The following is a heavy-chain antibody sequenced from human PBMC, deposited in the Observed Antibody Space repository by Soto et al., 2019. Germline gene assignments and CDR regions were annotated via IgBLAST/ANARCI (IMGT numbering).Heavy chain of an antibody. CDR1: GYRLTSYW. Sequence: PVESLKISCKGSGYRLTSYWIGCVRQMPGKGLEWMAIIYPLDSYTRYSPSFQGQVTISADKSISTAYLQWSSLKASDTAIYYWARLWLGPDGREVWGQQTTVIASS. J-gene: IGHJ6*02. V-gene: IGHV5-51*01. CDR2: IYPLDSYT. D-gene: IGHD3-10*01. CDR3: ARLWLGPDGREV.